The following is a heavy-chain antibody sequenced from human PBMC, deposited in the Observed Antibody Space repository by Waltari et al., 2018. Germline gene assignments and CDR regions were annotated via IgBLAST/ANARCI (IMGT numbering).Heavy chain of an antibody. CDR1: GVTLTGYY. D-gene: IGHD1-26*01. V-gene: IGHV4-34*02. CDR2: IDHRGGT. CDR3: ARHQRRGLRGLDV. J-gene: IGHJ4*02. Sequence: QVQLKQWGTGLLRPSETLSLKCAVYGVTLTGYYWTWVRQSTGKGLEWIGEIDHRGGTNINLSLMSRVFMSVDTSDKQLSLKLRSVTAADTAVYYCARHQRRGLRGLDVWGQGTQVAVSS.